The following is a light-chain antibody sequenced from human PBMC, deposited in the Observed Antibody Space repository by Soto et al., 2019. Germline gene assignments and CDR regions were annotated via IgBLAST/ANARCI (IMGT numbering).Light chain of an antibody. V-gene: IGKV3D-11*01. J-gene: IGKJ1*01. Sequence: EIVLTQSPATLSLSPGERATLSCRASQGVTSYLAWYQQKPGQAPRLLIYDTSNRATGIPARFSGSGPGTDFTLTISSLEPEDFAVYDCQQVNASPRTFGLGTKV. CDR1: QGVTSY. CDR3: QQVNASPRT. CDR2: DTS.